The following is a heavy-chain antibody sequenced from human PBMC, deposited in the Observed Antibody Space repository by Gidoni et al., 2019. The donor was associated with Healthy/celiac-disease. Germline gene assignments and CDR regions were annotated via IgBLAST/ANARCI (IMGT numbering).Heavy chain of an antibody. Sequence: EVQLVESGGGLVQPGGSLRLSCAASGFTFSSYSMNWVRQAPGKGLEWVSYISSSSSTIYYADSVKGRFTISRDNAKNSLYLQMNSLRAEDTAVYYCARDMGQWLRSGEPDYWGQGTLVTVSS. V-gene: IGHV3-48*01. CDR2: ISSSSSTI. CDR1: GFTFSSYS. J-gene: IGHJ4*02. CDR3: ARDMGQWLRSGEPDY. D-gene: IGHD5-12*01.